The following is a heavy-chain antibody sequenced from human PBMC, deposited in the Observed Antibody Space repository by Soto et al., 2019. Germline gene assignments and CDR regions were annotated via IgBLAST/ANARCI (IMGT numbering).Heavy chain of an antibody. J-gene: IGHJ4*02. Sequence: PGGSLRLSCAASGFPFSSHWVTWVRQAPGKGLEWVAYIKQDGSEKYYVDPVMGRFTMSRDNTQSSLSLQMNTLRVEDSAVYYCARITSPGYFDSWGQGTLVTVSS. CDR1: GFPFSSHW. D-gene: IGHD1-20*01. CDR2: IKQDGSEK. V-gene: IGHV3-7*05. CDR3: ARITSPGYFDS.